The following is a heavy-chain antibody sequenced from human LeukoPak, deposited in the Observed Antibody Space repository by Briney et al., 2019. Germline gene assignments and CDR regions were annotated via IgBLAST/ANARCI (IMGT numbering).Heavy chain of an antibody. Sequence: SETLSLTCTVSGGSISSYYWSWIRQPPGKGLEWIGYIYCSGSTNYNPSLKSRVTISVDTPKNQFSLKLSSVTAAATAVYYCARGRLITTGTQHWFDPWGQGTLVTVSS. CDR2: IYCSGST. CDR1: GGSISSYY. J-gene: IGHJ5*02. CDR3: ARGRLITTGTQHWFDP. D-gene: IGHD3-16*01. V-gene: IGHV4-59*01.